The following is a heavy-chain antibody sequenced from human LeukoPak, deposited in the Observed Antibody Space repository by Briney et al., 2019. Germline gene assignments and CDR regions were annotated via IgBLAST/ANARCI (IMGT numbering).Heavy chain of an antibody. CDR1: GFTFTSYY. D-gene: IGHD6-13*01. CDR3: ARAYTTSWYPGY. CDR2: ISSSNNYV. V-gene: IGHV3-21*01. Sequence: PGGSLRLSCAASGFTFTSYYMHWVRQAPGKGLEWVSSISSSNNYVYYADSVKGRFTISRDNAKNSLYLQMKSLRAEDTAVYYCARAYTTSWYPGYWGQGTLVTVSS. J-gene: IGHJ4*02.